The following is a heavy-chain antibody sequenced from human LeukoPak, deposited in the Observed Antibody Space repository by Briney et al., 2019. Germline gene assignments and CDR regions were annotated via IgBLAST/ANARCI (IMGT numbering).Heavy chain of an antibody. CDR2: INHSGST. V-gene: IGHV4-34*01. CDR3: ARVVADYGGNFGPDNSWFLFDY. J-gene: IGHJ4*02. D-gene: IGHD4-23*01. Sequence: SETLSLTCAVDGGSFSGYYWSWIRQPPGKGVEWVGEINHSGSTNYNPSLKSRVTISVDTSKNQFSLKLSSLTDADTAVYYCARVVADYGGNFGPDNSWFLFDYWGQGALVTVSS. CDR1: GGSFSGYY.